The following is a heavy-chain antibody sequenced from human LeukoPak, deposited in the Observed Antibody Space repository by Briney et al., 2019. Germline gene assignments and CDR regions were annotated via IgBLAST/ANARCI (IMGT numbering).Heavy chain of an antibody. D-gene: IGHD3-10*01. CDR2: ISYDGSNK. Sequence: GGSLRLSCAASKFTFRNYGMHWVRQAPGKGLEWVAVISYDGSNKYYADSVKGRFTISRDNSKNTLYLQMNSLRPEDTAVYYCARDLYGSGVFDYWGQGTLVTVSS. CDR1: KFTFRNYG. CDR3: ARDLYGSGVFDY. V-gene: IGHV3-30*19. J-gene: IGHJ4*02.